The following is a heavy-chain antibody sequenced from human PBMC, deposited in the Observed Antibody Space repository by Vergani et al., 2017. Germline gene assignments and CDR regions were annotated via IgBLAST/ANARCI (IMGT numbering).Heavy chain of an antibody. D-gene: IGHD1-26*01. Sequence: VQLVESGGGLVQPGGSLRLSCAASGFTFSDYYMSWIRQAPGKGLEWVSYISSSSSYTNYADSVKGRFTISRDNAKNSLYLQMNSLRAEDTAVYYCARGPIVGATNYWGQGTLVTVSS. J-gene: IGHJ4*02. CDR3: ARGPIVGATNY. CDR1: GFTFSDYY. CDR2: ISSSSSYT. V-gene: IGHV3-11*06.